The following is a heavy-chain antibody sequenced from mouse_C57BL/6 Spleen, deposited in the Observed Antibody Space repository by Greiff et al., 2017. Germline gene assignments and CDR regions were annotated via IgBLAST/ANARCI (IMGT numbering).Heavy chain of an antibody. J-gene: IGHJ3*01. CDR2: IDPSDSYT. CDR3: ARAPYYYGSSYPAWFAY. V-gene: IGHV1-69*01. Sequence: QVQLQQPGAELVMPGASVKLSCKASGYTFTSYWMHWVKQRPGQGLEWIGEIDPSDSYTNYNQKFKGKSTLTVDKSSSTAYMQLSSLTSEDSAVYDCARAPYYYGSSYPAWFAYWGQGTLVTVSA. D-gene: IGHD1-1*01. CDR1: GYTFTSYW.